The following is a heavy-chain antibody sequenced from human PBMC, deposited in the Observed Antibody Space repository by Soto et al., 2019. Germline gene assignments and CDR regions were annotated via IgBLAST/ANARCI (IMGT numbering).Heavy chain of an antibody. D-gene: IGHD4-17*01. V-gene: IGHV1-18*01. Sequence: VKVSYRASGYTFTSYGISWVRQAPGQGLEWMGWISAYNGNTNYAQKLRGRVTMTTDTSTSTAYMELRSLRSDDTAVYYCARDLRALNDYGDYFDYWGQGTLVTVSS. CDR1: GYTFTSYG. CDR3: ARDLRALNDYGDYFDY. J-gene: IGHJ4*02. CDR2: ISAYNGNT.